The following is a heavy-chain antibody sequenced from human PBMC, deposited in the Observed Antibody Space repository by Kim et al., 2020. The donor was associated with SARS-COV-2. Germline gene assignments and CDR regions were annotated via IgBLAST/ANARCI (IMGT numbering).Heavy chain of an antibody. D-gene: IGHD5-12*01. V-gene: IGHV1-46*01. CDR3: AIILIVATIPWGFDY. J-gene: IGHJ4*02. Sequence: QKFQGRVTMTRDTSTSTVYVELSSLRSEDTAVYYCAIILIVATIPWGFDYWGQGTLVTVSS.